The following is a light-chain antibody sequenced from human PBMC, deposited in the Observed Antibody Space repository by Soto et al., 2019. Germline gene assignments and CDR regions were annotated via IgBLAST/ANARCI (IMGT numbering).Light chain of an antibody. Sequence: EIQMTQSPSSLSAPVGDRVTITCQASRDITNYLNWYQQKPGKAPKLLISDASILETGVPSRFSGSGSGTDFTFTISSLQPEDITTYYCQQYDNIRVTFGQRTRLEIK. V-gene: IGKV1-33*01. CDR2: DAS. J-gene: IGKJ5*01. CDR1: RDITNY. CDR3: QQYDNIRVT.